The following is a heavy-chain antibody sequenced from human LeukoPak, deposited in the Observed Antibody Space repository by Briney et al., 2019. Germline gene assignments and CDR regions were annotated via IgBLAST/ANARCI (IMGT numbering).Heavy chain of an antibody. J-gene: IGHJ5*02. CDR1: GFTFSSYA. V-gene: IGHV3-64*01. Sequence: GGSLRLSCAASGFTFSSYAMHWVRQAPGKGLEYVSAISSNGGSTYYANSVKGRFTISRDNFKNTLYLQMGSLRAEDMAVYYCARDPYTYYDFWSGPRGGWFDPWGQETLVTVSS. CDR3: ARDPYTYYDFWSGPRGGWFDP. D-gene: IGHD3-3*01. CDR2: ISSNGGST.